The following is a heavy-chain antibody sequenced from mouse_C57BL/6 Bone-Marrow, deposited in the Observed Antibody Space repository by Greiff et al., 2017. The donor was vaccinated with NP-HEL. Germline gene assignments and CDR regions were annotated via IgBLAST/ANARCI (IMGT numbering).Heavy chain of an antibody. CDR2: IDPSDSYT. Sequence: VQLQQPGAELVRPGTSVKLSCKASGYTFTSYWMHWVKQRPGQGLEWIGVIDPSDSYTNYNQKFKGKATLTVDTSSSTAYMQLSSLTSEDSAVYYCARGVLRSYYFDYWGQGTTLTVSS. V-gene: IGHV1-59*01. CDR3: ARGVLRSYYFDY. D-gene: IGHD1-1*01. J-gene: IGHJ2*01. CDR1: GYTFTSYW.